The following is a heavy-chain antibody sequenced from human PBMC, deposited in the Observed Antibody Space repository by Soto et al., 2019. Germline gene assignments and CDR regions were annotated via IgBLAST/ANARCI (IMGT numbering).Heavy chain of an antibody. J-gene: IGHJ6*02. D-gene: IGHD6-13*01. CDR1: GYSFTSYW. CDR2: IYPGDSDT. CDR3: ARGEGSSWSLYYGMDV. Sequence: PWESLKISCKGSGYSFTSYWIGWVRQMPGKGLEWMGIIYPGDSDTRYSPSFQGQVTISADKSISTAYLQWSSLKASDTAMYYCARGEGSSWSLYYGMDVWGQGTTVTVSS. V-gene: IGHV5-51*01.